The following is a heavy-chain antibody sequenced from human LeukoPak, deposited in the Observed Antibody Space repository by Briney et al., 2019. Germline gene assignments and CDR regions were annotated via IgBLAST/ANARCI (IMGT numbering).Heavy chain of an antibody. J-gene: IGHJ4*02. V-gene: IGHV5-51*01. CDR1: GYSFSSYW. Sequence: GESLKISCKGSGYSFSSYWIAWVRQMPGEGLEWMGIIYLGDSDTRYNPSFQGQVTISADKSISTAYLQWSSLKASATATYYCARSGGSGWDEGFDYWGQGTLVTVSS. CDR2: IYLGDSDT. D-gene: IGHD6-19*01. CDR3: ARSGGSGWDEGFDY.